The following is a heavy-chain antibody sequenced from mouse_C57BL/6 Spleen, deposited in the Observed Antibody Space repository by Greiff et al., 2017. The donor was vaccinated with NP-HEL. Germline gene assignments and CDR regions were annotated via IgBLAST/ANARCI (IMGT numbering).Heavy chain of an antibody. Sequence: VKLVESGAELVRPGASVTLSCKASGYTFTDYEMHWVKQTPVHGLEWIGAIDPETGGTAYNQKFKGKAILTADKSSSTAYMELRSLTSEDSAVYYCTRLYGYDDGYYYAMDYWGQGTSVTVSS. V-gene: IGHV1-15*01. CDR1: GYTFTDYE. CDR3: TRLYGYDDGYYYAMDY. D-gene: IGHD2-2*01. CDR2: IDPETGGT. J-gene: IGHJ4*01.